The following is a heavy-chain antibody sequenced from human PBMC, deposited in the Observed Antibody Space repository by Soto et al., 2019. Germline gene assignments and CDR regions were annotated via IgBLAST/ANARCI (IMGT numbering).Heavy chain of an antibody. V-gene: IGHV3-30*18. Sequence: GGSLRLSCAASGFSFSRYCMRWVRQAPGKGLEWVAGVSYDGRNEHYAASVKARFPIPRDNSKNTLYLQMNSLRAEDTAVYYCAKDSYYHDTSGYYIFDYWGQGTLVTVSS. D-gene: IGHD3-22*01. J-gene: IGHJ4*02. CDR2: VSYDGRNE. CDR1: GFSFSRYC. CDR3: AKDSYYHDTSGYYIFDY.